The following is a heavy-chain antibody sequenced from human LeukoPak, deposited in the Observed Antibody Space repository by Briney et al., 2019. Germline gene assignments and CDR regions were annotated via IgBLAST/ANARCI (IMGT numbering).Heavy chain of an antibody. CDR3: AKIVVITGTDYFDY. CDR2: IYRDGST. Sequence: GGSLRLSCAASGFTVSNGYMTWVRQAPGKGLEWLSVIYRDGSTYYADSVKSRFTISRDNSKNTVYLQMSSLRAEDTAVYYCAKIVVITGTDYFDYWGQGTLVTVSS. CDR1: GFTVSNGY. J-gene: IGHJ4*02. D-gene: IGHD3-22*01. V-gene: IGHV3-53*01.